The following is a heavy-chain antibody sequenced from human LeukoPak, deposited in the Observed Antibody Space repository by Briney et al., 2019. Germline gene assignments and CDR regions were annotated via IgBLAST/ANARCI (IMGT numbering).Heavy chain of an antibody. CDR1: GFTFSSYW. CDR2: INSDGSST. V-gene: IGHV3-74*01. D-gene: IGHD6-19*01. J-gene: IGHJ4*02. Sequence: PGGSLRLSCAASGFTFSSYWMHWVRQAPGKGLVWVSRINSDGSSTSYADSVKGRFTISRDNAKNSLYLQMNSLRAEDTAVYYCARRAVAGTVDYWGQGTLVTVSS. CDR3: ARRAVAGTVDY.